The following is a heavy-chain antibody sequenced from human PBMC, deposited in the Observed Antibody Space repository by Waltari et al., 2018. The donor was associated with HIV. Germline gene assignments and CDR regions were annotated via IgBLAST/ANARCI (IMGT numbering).Heavy chain of an antibody. J-gene: IGHJ4*02. CDR1: GYTFTSYY. CDR3: ATTYYYDSSGYYPDY. V-gene: IGHV1-46*01. Sequence: QVQLVQSGAEVKKPGASVKVSCKASGYTFTSYYMHWVRQAPGQGLEWMGIINPRGGSTSYEQKFQGRVTMTRDTSTNTVYMELSSLRSEDTAVYYCATTYYYDSSGYYPDYWGQGTLVTVSS. D-gene: IGHD3-22*01. CDR2: INPRGGST.